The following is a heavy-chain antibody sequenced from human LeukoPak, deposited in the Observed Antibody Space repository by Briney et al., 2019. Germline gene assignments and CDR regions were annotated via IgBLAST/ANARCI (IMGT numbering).Heavy chain of an antibody. D-gene: IGHD2-15*01. CDR2: ISWNSGSI. CDR3: AKDLPYCSGGSCGYYFDY. J-gene: IGHJ4*02. Sequence: PGRSLRLSCAASGFTLDDYAMHWVRQAPGKGLEWVSGISWNSGSIGYADSVKGRFTISRDNAKNSLYLQMNSLRAEDTALYYCAKDLPYCSGGSCGYYFDYWGQGTLVTVSS. CDR1: GFTLDDYA. V-gene: IGHV3-9*01.